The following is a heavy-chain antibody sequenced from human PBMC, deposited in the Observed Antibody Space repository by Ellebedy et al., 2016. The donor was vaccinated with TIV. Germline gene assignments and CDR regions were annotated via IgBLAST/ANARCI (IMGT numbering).Heavy chain of an antibody. D-gene: IGHD3-16*02. V-gene: IGHV1-2*02. J-gene: IGHJ4*02. CDR3: ASFTFGEVIDY. CDR2: IDPRSGAT. CDR1: EYTFTGYY. Sequence: ASVKASCKASEYTFTGYYIHWVRQAPGQGLEWMGWIDPRSGATNYAQKYQGRVTMTRDASITTAYMDLSSLKSDYPAVYYCASFTFGEVIDYWGQGTLVTVSS.